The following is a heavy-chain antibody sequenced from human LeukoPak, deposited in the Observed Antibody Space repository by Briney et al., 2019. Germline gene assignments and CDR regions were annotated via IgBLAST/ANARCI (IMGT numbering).Heavy chain of an antibody. D-gene: IGHD4-17*01. CDR1: GGSFSGYY. CDR2: INHSGST. J-gene: IGHJ4*02. V-gene: IGHV4-34*01. CDR3: ARAWAYGDYHYFDY. Sequence: PSETLSLTCAVYGGSFSGYYWSWIRQPPGKGLEWIGEINHSGSTNYNPSLKSRVTISVDTSKNQFSLKLSSVTAADTAVYYCARAWAYGDYHYFDYWGQGTLVTVSS.